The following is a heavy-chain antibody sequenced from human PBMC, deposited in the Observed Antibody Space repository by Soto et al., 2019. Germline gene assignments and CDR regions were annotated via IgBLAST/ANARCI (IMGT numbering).Heavy chain of an antibody. D-gene: IGHD6-13*01. CDR1: GYTFSSYG. Sequence: ASVKVSCKASGYTFSSYGINWVRQAPGQGLEWMGWISGYNGNTNYAQKFQDRVTMTTDTSASTAYMELWSLRSDDTAMYYCARDHSSSWHDFDSWGQGTLVTVSS. CDR2: ISGYNGNT. CDR3: ARDHSSSWHDFDS. V-gene: IGHV1-18*01. J-gene: IGHJ4*02.